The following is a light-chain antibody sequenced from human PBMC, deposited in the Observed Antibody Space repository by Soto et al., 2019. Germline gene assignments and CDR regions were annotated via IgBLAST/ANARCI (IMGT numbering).Light chain of an antibody. CDR3: QQRSNWPPIT. CDR1: QSVSNNY. V-gene: IGKV3-11*01. J-gene: IGKJ5*01. Sequence: IVLTQSPGTPSLSPGERATLSCRASQSVSNNYLAWYQQKPGQAPRLLIYGASDRATGIPARFSGSGSGTDFTLTISSLEPEDFAVYYCQQRSNWPPITFGQGTRLEIK. CDR2: GAS.